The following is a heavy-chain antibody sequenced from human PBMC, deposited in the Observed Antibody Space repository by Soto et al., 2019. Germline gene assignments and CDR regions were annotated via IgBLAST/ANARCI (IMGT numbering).Heavy chain of an antibody. CDR1: GFTFNNYA. CDR3: ARVSWYNSGHEGFDI. CDR2: VTGSGGTT. V-gene: IGHV3-23*01. Sequence: EVQLLESGGGLVQPGGSLRLSCAASGFTFNNYAMSWVRQAPGKGLEWVSAVTGSGGTTYYADFVKGRFTISRDNSKNTQDLQMNSLRAEDTAVYYCARVSWYNSGHEGFDIWGLGTMVTVSS. J-gene: IGHJ3*02. D-gene: IGHD6-25*01.